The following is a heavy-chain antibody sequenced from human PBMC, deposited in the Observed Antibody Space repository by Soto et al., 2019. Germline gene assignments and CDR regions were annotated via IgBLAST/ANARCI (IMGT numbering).Heavy chain of an antibody. CDR2: IYYSGST. J-gene: IGHJ5*02. Sequence: SETLSLTCTVCGGSISSGDYYWSWIRQPPGKGLEWIGYIYYSGSTYYNPSLKSRVTISVDTSKNQFSLKLSSVTAADTAVYYCARGITGTSGYWFDPWGQGTLVTVSS. D-gene: IGHD1-7*01. CDR1: GGSISSGDYY. V-gene: IGHV4-30-4*01. CDR3: ARGITGTSGYWFDP.